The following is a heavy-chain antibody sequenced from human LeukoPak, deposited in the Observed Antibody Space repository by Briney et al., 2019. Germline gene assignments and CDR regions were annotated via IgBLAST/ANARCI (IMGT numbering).Heavy chain of an antibody. CDR1: GIIFSNYY. CDR2: ISNTVTPI. J-gene: IGHJ3*02. V-gene: IGHV3-11*04. D-gene: IGHD6-13*01. CDR3: ARDQDSSSDAFDI. Sequence: GGSLRLSCAASGIIFSNYYMSWVREAPGKGLECVSQISNTVTPIYYADSVKVRYTISRDNAKTSLYLQMNSLRAEDTAVYYCARDQDSSSDAFDIWGQGTMVTVSS.